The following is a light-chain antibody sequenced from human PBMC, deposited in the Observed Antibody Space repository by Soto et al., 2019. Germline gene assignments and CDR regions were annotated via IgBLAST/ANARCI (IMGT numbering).Light chain of an antibody. V-gene: IGKV1-5*01. Sequence: GDRVTITCRASQIISTWLAWYQQKPGKAPKLLIYDASSLESGVPSRFSGSGSGTEFTLTISSLQPDDFATYYCQQHKSYSGTCGQGTKVQI. J-gene: IGKJ1*01. CDR2: DAS. CDR3: QQHKSYSGT. CDR1: QIISTW.